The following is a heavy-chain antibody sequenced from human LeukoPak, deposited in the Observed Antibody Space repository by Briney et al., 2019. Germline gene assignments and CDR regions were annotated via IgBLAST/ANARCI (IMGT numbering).Heavy chain of an antibody. V-gene: IGHV5-51*01. CDR2: IYPGYSGT. CDR3: ARLHSNSDNWFDP. CDR1: GYSFTSYW. D-gene: IGHD4-4*01. J-gene: IGHJ5*02. Sequence: GESLKISCKGSGYSFTSYWIGWVRQMPGKGLEGMGIIYPGYSGTRYSPAFQGHVTISADKSISTAYLHWSSLKASHTAMYYCARLHSNSDNWFDPWGQGTLVTVSS.